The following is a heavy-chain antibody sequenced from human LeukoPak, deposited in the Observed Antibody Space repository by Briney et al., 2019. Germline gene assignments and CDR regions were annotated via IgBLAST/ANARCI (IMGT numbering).Heavy chain of an antibody. CDR2: ISYDGSNK. CDR3: AKDIWGCSGGRCRLMGDFDY. CDR1: GFTFSNYG. V-gene: IGHV3-30*18. J-gene: IGHJ4*02. D-gene: IGHD2-15*01. Sequence: PGRSLRLSCAASGFTFSNYGMHWVRQAPGKGLEWVAVISYDGSNKYYADSVKGRFTISRDNSKNTLYLQMNSLRAEDTAMYYCAKDIWGCSGGRCRLMGDFDYWGQGTLVTVSS.